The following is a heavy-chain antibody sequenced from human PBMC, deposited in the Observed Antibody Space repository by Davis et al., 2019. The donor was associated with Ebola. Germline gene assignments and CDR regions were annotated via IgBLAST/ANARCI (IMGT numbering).Heavy chain of an antibody. J-gene: IGHJ6*02. CDR1: GFTFSSYA. CDR3: ARDKLRGYSNLYGMDV. D-gene: IGHD4-11*01. V-gene: IGHV3-30-3*01. Sequence: PGGSLRLSCAASGFTFSSYAMPWVRQAPGKGLEWVAVISYDGSNKYYADSVKGRFTISRDNSKNTLYLQMNSLRAEDTAVYYCARDKLRGYSNLYGMDVWGQGTTVTVSS. CDR2: ISYDGSNK.